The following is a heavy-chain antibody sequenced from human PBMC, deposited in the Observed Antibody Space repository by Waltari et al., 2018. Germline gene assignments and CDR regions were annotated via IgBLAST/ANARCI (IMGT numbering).Heavy chain of an antibody. CDR2: IYPVDSNT. V-gene: IGHV5-51*01. J-gene: IGHJ5*02. CDR3: ARFSGPLLAHNWFDP. D-gene: IGHD1-26*01. CDR1: GYRFSDYW. Sequence: EAQLVQSGAEVKKPGESLKISCKGSGYRFSDYWIGWVRQMPGKGLEWMGIIYPVDSNTIYSPSFQGQVTMSADKSSSTAYLQWSSLKASDTAIYYCARFSGPLLAHNWFDPWGQGTLVTVSS.